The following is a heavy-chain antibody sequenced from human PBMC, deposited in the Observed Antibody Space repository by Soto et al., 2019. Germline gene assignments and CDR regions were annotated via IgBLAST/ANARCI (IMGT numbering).Heavy chain of an antibody. J-gene: IGHJ6*03. CDR3: ARGRRDCLGYYYYYYMGV. CDR1: GDTVSSYA. V-gene: IGHV3-21*01. D-gene: IGHD2-21*02. Sequence: GGSLRLSCAASGDTVSSYAMSWARQAPGEGLEWVLSISYSGGSTYYADSVKGRFTISRDNAKNSLYLQMNSLRAEDTAVYYCARGRRDCLGYYYYYYMGVWGKGTTVTGSS. CDR2: ISYSGGST.